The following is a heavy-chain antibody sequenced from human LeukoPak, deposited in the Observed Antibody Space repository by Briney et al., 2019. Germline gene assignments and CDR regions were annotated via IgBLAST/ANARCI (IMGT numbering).Heavy chain of an antibody. D-gene: IGHD6-13*01. Sequence: ASVKVSCKASGYTFSIYGFSWVRQAPGQGLEWMGWISVYNGNTNYAQKFQGRVTMTTDKSTSTAYMELSSLRSEDTAVYYCARVVGLTGYSSSWYSGYYYYMDVWGKGTTVTVSS. J-gene: IGHJ6*03. CDR3: ARVVGLTGYSSSWYSGYYYYMDV. CDR1: GYTFSIYG. V-gene: IGHV1-18*01. CDR2: ISVYNGNT.